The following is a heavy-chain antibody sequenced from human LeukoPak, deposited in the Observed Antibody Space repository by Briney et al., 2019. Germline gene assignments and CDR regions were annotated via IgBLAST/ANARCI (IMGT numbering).Heavy chain of an antibody. V-gene: IGHV3-53*01. CDR3: AKIGYNYAYDY. CDR2: IYSGGSS. J-gene: IGHJ4*02. CDR1: GFTVSSNY. D-gene: IGHD5-18*01. Sequence: GGSLRLSCAASGFTVSSNYMSWVRQAPGKGLEWVSVIYSGGSSYYADSVKGRFTISRDNSKNTLYLQMNSLRAEDTAMYYCAKIGYNYAYDYLGQGTLVTVSS.